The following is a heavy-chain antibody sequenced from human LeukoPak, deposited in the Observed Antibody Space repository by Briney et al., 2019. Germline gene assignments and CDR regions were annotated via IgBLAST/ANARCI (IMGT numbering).Heavy chain of an antibody. J-gene: IGHJ4*02. CDR2: IYYSGST. Sequence: SETLSLTCTVSGGSISSSSYYWGWIRQPPGKGLEWIGSIYYSGSTYYNPSLKSRVTISVDTSKNQFSLKLSSVTAADTAVYYCARHEGSGRYRFGGAFDYWGQGTLVTVSS. V-gene: IGHV4-39*01. D-gene: IGHD6-19*01. CDR1: GGSISSSSYY. CDR3: ARHEGSGRYRFGGAFDY.